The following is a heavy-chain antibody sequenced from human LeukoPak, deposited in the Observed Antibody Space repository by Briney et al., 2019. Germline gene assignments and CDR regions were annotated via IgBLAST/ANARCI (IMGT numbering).Heavy chain of an antibody. CDR3: AAGSGAHIGSDY. Sequence: PGGSLRLSCAASGFTVSSNYMSWVRQAPGKGLEWVSVIYSGGSTYYADSVKGRFTISRDNSKNPRYLQLYSLRAEDTAVYYGAAGSGAHIGSDYWGQGTLVTVSS. CDR1: GFTVSSNY. J-gene: IGHJ4*02. CDR2: IYSGGST. D-gene: IGHD3-10*01. V-gene: IGHV3-53*01.